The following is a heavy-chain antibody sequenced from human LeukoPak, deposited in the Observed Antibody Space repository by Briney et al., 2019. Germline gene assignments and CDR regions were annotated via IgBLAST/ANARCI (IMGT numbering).Heavy chain of an antibody. J-gene: IGHJ4*02. CDR3: ARHRSYYDFDY. CDR1: GGSISSYY. V-gene: IGHV4-4*09. Sequence: PSETLSLTCTVSGGSISSYYWSWLRQPPGKGLEWIGYIYTSGSTNYNPSLKSRVTISVDTSKNQFSLKLSSVTAADTAVYYCARHRSYYDFDYWGQGTLVTVSS. CDR2: IYTSGST. D-gene: IGHD1-26*01.